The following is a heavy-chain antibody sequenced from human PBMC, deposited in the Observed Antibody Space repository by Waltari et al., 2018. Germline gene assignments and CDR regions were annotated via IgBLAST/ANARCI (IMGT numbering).Heavy chain of an antibody. V-gene: IGHV1-18*01. CDR3: ARARYYYDPGAFEI. CDR2: ISGYNGNT. J-gene: IGHJ6*02. D-gene: IGHD3-22*01. CDR1: GYTFSNYG. Sequence: QVQVLQSGAEVKKPGASVKVSCKASGYTFSNYGITWVRQAPGQGLEWMGWISGYNGNTKYAQNVQDRVTMTTDTSTGTAYLDLRSLRSDDTAVYYCARARYYYDPGAFEIWGQGTTVTVSS.